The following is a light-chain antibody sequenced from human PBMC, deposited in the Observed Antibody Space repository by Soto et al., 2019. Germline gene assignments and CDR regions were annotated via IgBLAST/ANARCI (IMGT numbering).Light chain of an antibody. V-gene: IGLV6-57*04. CDR2: EDN. J-gene: IGLJ2*01. Sequence: NFMLTQPHSVSESPGKTVTISCTRSSGSIASNYVQWYQQRPGSAPTTVIYEDNQRPSGVPDRFSGSIDSSSNSASLTISGLKTEDEADYYCQSYDSSNRGVFGGGTQLT. CDR1: SGSIASNY. CDR3: QSYDSSNRGV.